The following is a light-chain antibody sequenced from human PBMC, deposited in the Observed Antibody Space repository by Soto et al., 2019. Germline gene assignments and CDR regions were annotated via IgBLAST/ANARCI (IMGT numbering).Light chain of an antibody. CDR1: RSNIANNF. CDR3: AAWDSTLNGGV. J-gene: IGLJ2*01. V-gene: IGLV1-51*02. Sequence: QSVLTQPPSVSAAPGQKVTISCSGTRSNIANNFVSWYQHLPGTAPKVLIYENNKRPSGIPDRFSGSKSGTSATLGITGLQTGDEADYYCAAWDSTLNGGVFGGGTQLTVL. CDR2: ENN.